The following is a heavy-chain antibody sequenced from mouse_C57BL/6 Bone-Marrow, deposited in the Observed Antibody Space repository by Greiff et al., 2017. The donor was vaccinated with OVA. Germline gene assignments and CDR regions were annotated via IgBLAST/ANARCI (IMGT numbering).Heavy chain of an antibody. CDR1: GYTFTSYW. CDR3: ARGGFYYSNYVGWYVDV. CDR2: IHPNSGST. V-gene: IGHV1-64*01. J-gene: IGHJ1*03. D-gene: IGHD2-5*01. Sequence: QVQLKQPGAELVKPGASVKLSCKTSGYTFTSYWMHWVKQRPGQGLEWIGMIHPNSGSTNYNEKFKSKATLTVDKSSSTAYMQLSSLTSEDSAVYYSARGGFYYSNYVGWYVDVWGTGTTVTVSS.